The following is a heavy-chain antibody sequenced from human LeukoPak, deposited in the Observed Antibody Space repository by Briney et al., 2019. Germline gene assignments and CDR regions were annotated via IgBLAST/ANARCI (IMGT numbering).Heavy chain of an antibody. CDR2: ISGSGGST. Sequence: GGSLRLSCAASGFTFSSYAMSWVRQAPGKGLEWVSAISGSGGSTYYADSVKGRFTISRDNFKNTLYLQMNSLRAEDTAVYYCAKNNWNSYYYYYYYMDVWGKGTTVTVSS. CDR3: AKNNWNSYYYYYYYMDV. D-gene: IGHD1-7*01. V-gene: IGHV3-23*01. CDR1: GFTFSSYA. J-gene: IGHJ6*03.